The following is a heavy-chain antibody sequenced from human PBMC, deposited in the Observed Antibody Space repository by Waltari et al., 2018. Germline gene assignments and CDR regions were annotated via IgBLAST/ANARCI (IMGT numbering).Heavy chain of an antibody. CDR2: INHSGST. J-gene: IGHJ4*02. D-gene: IGHD3-3*01. CDR1: GGSFRGYS. V-gene: IGHV4-34*01. CDR3: ARRTIFGVVIIDY. Sequence: QVQLQQWGAGLLKPSETLSLTCAVYGGSFRGYSWSWIRQPPGKGLEWIGEINHSGSTNYNPSLKSRVTISVDTSKNQFSLKLSSVTAADTAVYYCARRTIFGVVIIDYWGQGTLVTVSS.